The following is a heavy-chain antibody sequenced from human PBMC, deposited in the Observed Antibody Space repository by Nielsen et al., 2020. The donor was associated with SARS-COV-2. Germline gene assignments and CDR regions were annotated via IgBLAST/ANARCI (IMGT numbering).Heavy chain of an antibody. J-gene: IGHJ3*01. V-gene: IGHV3-9*01. CDR3: VRGRADAFDF. CDR1: GFTFDDYA. CDR2: ISWNSVSI. Sequence: SLKISCAASGFTFDDYAMHWVRQAPGKGLEWVSGISWNSVSIGYAESVKGRFTISRDNGKNSLHVQMSSLRPEDTAVYYCVRGRADAFDFWGQGTLVTVSS.